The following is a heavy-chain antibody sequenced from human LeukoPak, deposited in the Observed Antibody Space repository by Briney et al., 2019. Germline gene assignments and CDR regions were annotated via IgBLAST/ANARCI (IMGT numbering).Heavy chain of an antibody. J-gene: IGHJ1*01. V-gene: IGHV3-74*01. CDR3: ARAPSEIGGYYPEYFRQ. Sequence: GGSLRLSCAASGFTLISYWMHWVRQAPGKGLVWVSRIKSDGRTNYADSVKGRFTISRDNAKNTVSLQMNSLRAEDTGVYYCARAPSEIGGYYPEYFRQWGQGTLVIVSS. CDR2: IKSDGRT. D-gene: IGHD3-22*01. CDR1: GFTLISYW.